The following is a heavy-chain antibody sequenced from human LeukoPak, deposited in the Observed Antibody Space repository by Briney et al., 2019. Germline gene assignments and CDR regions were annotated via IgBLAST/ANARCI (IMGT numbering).Heavy chain of an antibody. CDR1: GFTFKNYA. CDR2: ISGDGATI. J-gene: IGHJ4*02. V-gene: IGHV3-48*04. Sequence: GGSLRLSCAASGFTFKNYALNWVRQPPGKGLEWISYISGDGATIYFADSLRGRFTISRDNADNSLYLQMNSLRAEDTAVYYCARVIGWPPNFDYWGQGTLVTVSS. CDR3: ARVIGWPPNFDY. D-gene: IGHD3-16*02.